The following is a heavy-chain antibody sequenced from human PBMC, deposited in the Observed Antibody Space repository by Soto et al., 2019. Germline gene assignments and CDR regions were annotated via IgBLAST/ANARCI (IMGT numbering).Heavy chain of an antibody. CDR3: ARVGVSGDQTYYFDY. Sequence: SETLSLTCAVYGGSFSGYYWSWIRQPPGKGLEWIGEINHSGSTNYNPSLKSRVTISVDTSKNQFSLKLSSVTAADTAVYYCARVGVSGDQTYYFDYWGQGTLVTVSS. D-gene: IGHD2-21*01. V-gene: IGHV4-34*01. CDR1: GGSFSGYY. CDR2: INHSGST. J-gene: IGHJ4*02.